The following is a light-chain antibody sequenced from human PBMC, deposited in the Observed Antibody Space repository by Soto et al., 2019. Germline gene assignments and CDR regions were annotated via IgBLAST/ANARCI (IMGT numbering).Light chain of an antibody. CDR1: SSDVGGYNY. CDR2: EVS. Sequence: QSALTQPASVSGSPGQSITISCTGTSSDVGGYNYVSWYQQHPGKAPKLMIYEVSNRPSGVSNRFSGSKSGSTASLTISGLQAEDEADYYCISYTSSSTPWVFGGGTKLTVL. J-gene: IGLJ3*02. CDR3: ISYTSSSTPWV. V-gene: IGLV2-14*01.